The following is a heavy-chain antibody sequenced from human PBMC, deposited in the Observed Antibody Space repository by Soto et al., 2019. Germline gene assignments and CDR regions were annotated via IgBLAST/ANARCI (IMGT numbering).Heavy chain of an antibody. CDR3: ARVEAVAGIYNYHGLDV. CDR2: IVPIFGTT. D-gene: IGHD6-19*01. CDR1: GGTFSNYA. J-gene: IGHJ6*02. V-gene: IGHV1-69*12. Sequence: QVQLVQSGAEVKKPGSSVKVSCKASGGTFSNYAISWVRQAPGQGLEWMGGIVPIFGTTYYAQKFQGRVAIIADDFTTTAYLEVSSVRSEDTAMYYCARVEAVAGIYNYHGLDVWGQGTAVSVSS.